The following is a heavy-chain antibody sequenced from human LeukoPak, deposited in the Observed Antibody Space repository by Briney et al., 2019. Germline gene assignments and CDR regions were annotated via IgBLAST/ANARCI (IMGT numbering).Heavy chain of an antibody. J-gene: IGHJ6*02. CDR3: ASSGYYDSSAYPYYYYGMDV. CDR2: IIPIFGTA. V-gene: IGHV1-69*13. D-gene: IGHD3-22*01. Sequence: SVKVSCKASGGTFSSYAISWVRQAPGQGLEWMGGIIPIFGTANYAQKFQGRVTITADESTSTAYMELSSLRSEGTAVYYCASSGYYDSSAYPYYYYGMDVWGQGTTVTVSS. CDR1: GGTFSSYA.